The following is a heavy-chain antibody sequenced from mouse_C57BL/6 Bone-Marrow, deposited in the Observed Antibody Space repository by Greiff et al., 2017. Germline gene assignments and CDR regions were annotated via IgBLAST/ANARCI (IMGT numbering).Heavy chain of an antibody. CDR2: IYPRDGST. CDR3: ARRDYYGSSFAY. CDR1: GYTFTSYD. V-gene: IGHV1-85*01. J-gene: IGHJ3*01. D-gene: IGHD1-1*01. Sequence: QVHVKQSGPELVKPGASVKLSCKASGYTFTSYDINWVKQRPGQGLEWIGWIYPRDGSTKYNEKFKGKATFTADTSSNTAYMQLSSLTTEDSAIYYCARRDYYGSSFAYWGQGTLVTVSA.